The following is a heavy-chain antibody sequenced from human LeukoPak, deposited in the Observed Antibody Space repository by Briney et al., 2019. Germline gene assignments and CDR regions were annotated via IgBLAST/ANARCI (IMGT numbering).Heavy chain of an antibody. V-gene: IGHV1-2*02. Sequence: AAVKVSCKASGYSFTGYFIHWVRQAPGQGLEWMGCIDPNSGDTKYAQKFQGRVSMPRDTSTRTAYMELSRLRSDDTAVYFCARSGSTGYSLDYWGQGTLVTVSS. D-gene: IGHD3-22*01. CDR2: IDPNSGDT. J-gene: IGHJ4*02. CDR1: GYSFTGYF. CDR3: ARSGSTGYSLDY.